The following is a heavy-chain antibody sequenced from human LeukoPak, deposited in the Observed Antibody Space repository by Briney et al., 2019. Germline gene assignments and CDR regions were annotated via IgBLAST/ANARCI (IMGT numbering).Heavy chain of an antibody. CDR2: IRQDGSEK. Sequence: GGSLRLSCAASGFTLSSYWMAWVRQDPGKGLEWVANIRQDGSEKSYVDSVKGRFFISRDTAKNSLYLQMNSLRVEDTAVYYCARRYCSGGSCYPIVDYWGQGTPVTVSS. CDR1: GFTLSSYW. D-gene: IGHD2-15*01. CDR3: ARRYCSGGSCYPIVDY. V-gene: IGHV3-7*01. J-gene: IGHJ4*02.